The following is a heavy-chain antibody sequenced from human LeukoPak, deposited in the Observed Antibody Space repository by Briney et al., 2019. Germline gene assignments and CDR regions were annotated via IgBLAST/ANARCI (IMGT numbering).Heavy chain of an antibody. J-gene: IGHJ4*02. Sequence: SVKVSCKASGGTFSSYAISWVRQAPGQGLEWMGRIIPIFGTANCAQKFQGRVTITTDESTSTAYMELSSLRSEDTAVYYCARDRDDTVTTRYWGQGTLVTVSS. V-gene: IGHV1-69*05. D-gene: IGHD4-17*01. CDR1: GGTFSSYA. CDR2: IIPIFGTA. CDR3: ARDRDDTVTTRY.